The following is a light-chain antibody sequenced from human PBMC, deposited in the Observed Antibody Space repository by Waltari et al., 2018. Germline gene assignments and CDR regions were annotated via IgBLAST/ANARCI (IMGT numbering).Light chain of an antibody. CDR1: ASDVAFYNY. Sequence: QSALTQPASVSGSPGQSITISCTGTASDVAFYNYVSWYQQHPGKAPKVIIYDVSERPSGVSNRFSGSKSGNTAYLTSSGLQAEDEADYYCNSYTGSSSWVFGGGTKLTV. CDR3: NSYTGSSSWV. CDR2: DVS. J-gene: IGLJ3*02. V-gene: IGLV2-14*03.